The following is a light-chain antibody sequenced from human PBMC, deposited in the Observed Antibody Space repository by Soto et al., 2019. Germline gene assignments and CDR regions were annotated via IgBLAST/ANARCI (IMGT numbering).Light chain of an antibody. CDR1: QSISNW. V-gene: IGKV1-5*03. J-gene: IGKJ1*01. CDR3: QQYNSYRA. CDR2: KAS. Sequence: DVQMTQSPSTLSASVGDRVTITCRASQSISNWLAWHQQKPGKAPKLLIYKASSLESGVPSRFSGSGSGTEFTLTISSLQPEDSATYYCQQYNSYRAFGQGTKVDLK.